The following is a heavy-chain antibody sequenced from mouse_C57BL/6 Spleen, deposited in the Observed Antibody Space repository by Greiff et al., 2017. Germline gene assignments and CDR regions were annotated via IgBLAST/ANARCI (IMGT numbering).Heavy chain of an antibody. J-gene: IGHJ1*03. CDR1: GYTFTDDE. D-gene: IGHD1-1*01. CDR3: TREVLRFPFDV. Sequence: QVQLQQSGAELVRPGASVTLSCKASGYTFTDDEMHWVKQTPVHGLEWIGAIDPETGGTAYNQKFKGKAILTADKSSSTAYMELRSLTSEDSAVYYCTREVLRFPFDVWGTGTTVTVSS. V-gene: IGHV1-15*01. CDR2: IDPETGGT.